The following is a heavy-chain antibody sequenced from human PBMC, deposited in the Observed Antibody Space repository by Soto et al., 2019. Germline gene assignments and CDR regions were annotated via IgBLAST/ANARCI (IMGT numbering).Heavy chain of an antibody. CDR2: ISYSGST. CDR3: ATMGTPATGLYVFEY. J-gene: IGHJ4*02. Sequence: QVQLQESGPGLVKPSQTLSLTCTVSGGSISSGNYYWSWIRQPPGKGLEWIGFISYSGSTYYSTSLRSRVTTSVDTSKSQFSLNLSFVTAADTAVYYCATMGTPATGLYVFEYWGQGSLVTVSS. V-gene: IGHV4-30-4*01. CDR1: GGSISSGNYY. D-gene: IGHD2-15*01.